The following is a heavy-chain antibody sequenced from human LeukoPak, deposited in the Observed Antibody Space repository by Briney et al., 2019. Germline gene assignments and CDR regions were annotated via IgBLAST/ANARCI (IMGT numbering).Heavy chain of an antibody. Sequence: KPSETLSLTCTVSGGSISTYYWTWIRQPPGKRLEWIGHVFYSGSTNYSPSLKSRVTIALDTSNNKISLNLSSVTAADTAVYYCARRRTSSVTPIDFWGQGTMVTVSS. D-gene: IGHD4-17*01. CDR2: VFYSGST. CDR3: ARRRTSSVTPIDF. J-gene: IGHJ3*01. V-gene: IGHV4-59*08. CDR1: GGSISTYY.